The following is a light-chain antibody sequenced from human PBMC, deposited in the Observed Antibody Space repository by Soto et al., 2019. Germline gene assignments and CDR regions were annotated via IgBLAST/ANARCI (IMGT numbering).Light chain of an antibody. Sequence: EIVLTQSPGTLSLSPGERATLSCRASQSVSSIYLAWYQQKPGQAPRLLIYRTSNRATGIPDRFSGSGSGTDFTLTINRLEPEDFAVYWCQQYDSSPRTFGQGTKVEIK. V-gene: IGKV3-20*01. CDR2: RTS. CDR3: QQYDSSPRT. CDR1: QSVSSIY. J-gene: IGKJ1*01.